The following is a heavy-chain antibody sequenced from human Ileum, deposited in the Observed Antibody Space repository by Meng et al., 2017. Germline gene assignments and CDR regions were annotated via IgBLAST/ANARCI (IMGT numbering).Heavy chain of an antibody. D-gene: IGHD3-3*02. CDR2: FFYGGTT. CDR3: ARHGAFRSHLDD. J-gene: IGHJ4*02. Sequence: QLHLQESGPGLVKPSETLSLPCSVSGGSISSRTSYWGWIRQPPGMGLEWIVSFFYGGTTYYNPSLESRVTTSVDTSKSQFSLNLKSVSAADTAVYFCARHGAFRSHLDDWGQGTLVTVSS. CDR1: GGSISSRTSY. V-gene: IGHV4-39*01.